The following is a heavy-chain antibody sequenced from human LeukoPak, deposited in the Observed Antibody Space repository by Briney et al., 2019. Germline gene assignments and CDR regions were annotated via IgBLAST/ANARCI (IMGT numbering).Heavy chain of an antibody. V-gene: IGHV4-39*07. CDR2: IFHSGTT. CDR1: GGSISGSSYY. Sequence: SETLSLTCTVSGGSISGSSYYWGWIRQPPGKGLDWIGSIFHSGTTHCNPSLKSRVTISADTSENQFSLRLSSVTAADTAVYYCLAVAGDSWGQGTLVTVSS. D-gene: IGHD6-19*01. J-gene: IGHJ4*02. CDR3: LAVAGDS.